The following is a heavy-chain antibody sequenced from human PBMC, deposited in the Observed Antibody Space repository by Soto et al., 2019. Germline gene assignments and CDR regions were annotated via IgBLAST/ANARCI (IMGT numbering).Heavy chain of an antibody. CDR3: ASSVLVTSTMNYFDL. Sequence: GESLKISCQAFGYSFSNFWIAWVRQMPGEGLEWLGIIYPDDSDTRYSPSFLGQVTISADKSIKTTYLQWSSLKASDTAIYFCASSVLVTSTMNYFDLWGQGTLVTVSS. J-gene: IGHJ4*02. V-gene: IGHV5-51*01. D-gene: IGHD2-8*02. CDR1: GYSFSNFW. CDR2: IYPDDSDT.